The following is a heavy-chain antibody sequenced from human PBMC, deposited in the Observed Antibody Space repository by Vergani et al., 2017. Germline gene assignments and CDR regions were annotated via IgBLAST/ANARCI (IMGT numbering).Heavy chain of an antibody. Sequence: EVQLVESGGGLVQPGGSLRLSCAASEFTFGNAWMSWVRQAPGKGLEWVGRITSKTDGETTDYAAPVKGRFTISRDNAKNSLFLQMSSLKVEDTGVYYCAREMSNEGFDYWGQGTRVTVS. J-gene: IGHJ4*02. CDR2: ITSKTDGETT. V-gene: IGHV3-15*01. CDR1: EFTFGNAW. CDR3: AREMSNEGFDY. D-gene: IGHD4-11*01.